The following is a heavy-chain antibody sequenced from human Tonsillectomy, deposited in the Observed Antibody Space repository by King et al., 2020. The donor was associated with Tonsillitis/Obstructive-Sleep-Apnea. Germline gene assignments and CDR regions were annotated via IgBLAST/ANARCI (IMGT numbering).Heavy chain of an antibody. J-gene: IGHJ4*02. CDR1: GFTFDDFT. CDR3: AKDIGSGWHSFDY. Sequence: VQLVESGGVVVQPGGSLRLSCAASGFTFDDFTMHWVRQAPGKGLEWVSLFSWDGGSTYYAASVKGRFTISRDNSKNSLYLQMNSLRTEDTALYYCAKDIGSGWHSFDYWGQGTLVTVSS. D-gene: IGHD6-19*01. CDR2: FSWDGGST. V-gene: IGHV3-43*01.